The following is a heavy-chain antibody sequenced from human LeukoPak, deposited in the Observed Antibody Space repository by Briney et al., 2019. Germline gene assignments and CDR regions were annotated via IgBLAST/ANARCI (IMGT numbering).Heavy chain of an antibody. Sequence: SETLSLTCSVSGASITNYYWSWIRQAPGKGLEWIGYIYYSGNTNTYNPSLKSRATISLYTSRKYFSLELRSVTAADTAVYYCCGSGWFAGPFGYWGQGALVTVSS. CDR1: GASITNYY. CDR3: CGSGWFAGPFGY. CDR2: IYYSGNT. J-gene: IGHJ4*02. V-gene: IGHV4-59*01. D-gene: IGHD6-19*01.